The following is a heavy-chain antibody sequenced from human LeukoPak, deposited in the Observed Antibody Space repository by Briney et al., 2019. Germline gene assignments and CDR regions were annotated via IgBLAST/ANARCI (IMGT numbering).Heavy chain of an antibody. CDR1: GFTFSTYA. CDR3: AKDSCGRTTCYWDY. Sequence: PGGSLRLSCAASGFTFSTYAMSWVRQAPGKGLEWVSAISGSGSGGGTYYADSVKGRFTISRDNSKNTLYLQMNSLRAEDTAAYYCAKDSCGRTTCYWDYWGQGTLVTVSS. V-gene: IGHV3-23*01. D-gene: IGHD2-2*01. J-gene: IGHJ4*02. CDR2: ISGSGSGGGT.